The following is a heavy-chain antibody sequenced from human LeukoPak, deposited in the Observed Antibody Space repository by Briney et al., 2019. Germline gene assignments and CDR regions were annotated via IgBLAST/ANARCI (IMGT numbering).Heavy chain of an antibody. Sequence: SETLSLTCAVYGGSFSAYYWSWIRQPPGKGLEWIGEITHSGSTNYNPSLKSRVTISIDTSKNQFSLEMSSVTAADTAVYYCARGRGARSSRWYNWFDPWGQGTLVTV. CDR3: ARGRGARSSRWYNWFDP. V-gene: IGHV4-34*01. J-gene: IGHJ5*02. CDR1: GGSFSAYY. CDR2: ITHSGST. D-gene: IGHD6-13*01.